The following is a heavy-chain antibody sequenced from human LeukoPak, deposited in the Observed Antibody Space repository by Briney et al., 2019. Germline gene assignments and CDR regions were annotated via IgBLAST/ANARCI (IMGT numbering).Heavy chain of an antibody. CDR3: ARHGQMGWAYRGLDY. V-gene: IGHV4-39*01. CDR1: GGSISSSSYY. D-gene: IGHD1-14*01. J-gene: IGHJ4*02. CDR2: IYYSGST. Sequence: SETLSLTCTVSGGSISSSSYYWGWIRQPPGKGLEWIGSIYYSGSTYYNPSLKSRVTISVDTSKNQFSRKLSSVTAADTAVYYCARHGQMGWAYRGLDYWGRGTLVTVSS.